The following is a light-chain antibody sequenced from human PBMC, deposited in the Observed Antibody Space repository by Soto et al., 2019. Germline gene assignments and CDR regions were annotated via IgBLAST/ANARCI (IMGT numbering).Light chain of an antibody. CDR1: QGISSY. CDR2: AAS. Sequence: AIRMTQSPSSLSASTGDRVTITCRASQGISSYLAWYQQKPGKAPKLLIYAASTLQSGVPSRFSGSGSGTDFTLTISCLQSEDFATYYCQQYNIWPPFTFGQGTKLEIK. CDR3: QQYNIWPPFT. V-gene: IGKV1-8*01. J-gene: IGKJ2*01.